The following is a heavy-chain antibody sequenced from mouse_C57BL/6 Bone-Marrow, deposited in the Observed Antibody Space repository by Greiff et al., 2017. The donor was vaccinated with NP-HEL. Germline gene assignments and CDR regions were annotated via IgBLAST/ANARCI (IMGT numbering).Heavy chain of an antibody. CDR3: ARADYYGSSWDWYFDV. J-gene: IGHJ1*03. D-gene: IGHD1-1*01. CDR1: GFTFSDYY. CDR2: INYDGSST. Sequence: EVQVVESEGGLVQPGSSMKLSCTASGFTFSDYYMAWVRQVPEKGLEWVANINYDGSSTYYLDSLKSRFIISRDNAKNILYLQMSSLKSEDTATYYCARADYYGSSWDWYFDVWGTGTTVTVSS. V-gene: IGHV5-16*01.